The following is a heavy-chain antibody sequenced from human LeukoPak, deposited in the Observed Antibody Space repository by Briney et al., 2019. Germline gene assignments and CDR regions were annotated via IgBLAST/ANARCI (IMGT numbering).Heavy chain of an antibody. D-gene: IGHD6-19*01. J-gene: IGHJ4*02. Sequence: SETLSLTCTVSTGSISNYYWSWIRQPPGKGLEWIGYIYYSGSTNYNPSLKSRVTISVDTSKNQFSLKLSSVTAADTAVYYCARSGEWLVPDYWGQGTLVTVSS. CDR2: IYYSGST. CDR3: ARSGEWLVPDY. CDR1: TGSISNYY. V-gene: IGHV4-59*01.